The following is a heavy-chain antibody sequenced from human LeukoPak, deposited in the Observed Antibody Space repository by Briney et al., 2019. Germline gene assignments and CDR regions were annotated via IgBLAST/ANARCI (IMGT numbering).Heavy chain of an antibody. J-gene: IGHJ3*02. D-gene: IGHD3-22*01. Sequence: SVKVSCKASGGTFRSYAISWVRQAPGQGLEWMGRIIPIFGTRNYAQKFQGRVTIITDESTSTDYMELSRLRSEDTAVYYCARDTRRQSSSGYYLMDAFDIWGQGTMVTVSS. CDR1: GGTFRSYA. CDR3: ARDTRRQSSSGYYLMDAFDI. CDR2: IIPIFGTR. V-gene: IGHV1-69*05.